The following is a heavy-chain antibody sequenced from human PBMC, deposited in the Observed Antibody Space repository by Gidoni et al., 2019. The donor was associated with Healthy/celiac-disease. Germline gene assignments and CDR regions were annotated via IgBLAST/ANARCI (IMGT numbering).Heavy chain of an antibody. J-gene: IGHJ3*02. Sequence: EVQLVESGGGLVQPGGSLRLSCAASGFTVSSNYMSWVRQAPGKGLECVSVIYSGGSTYYTDSVKGRFIISRDNSKNTLSLQMNSLRAEDTAVYYCARTYCSGGSCYPWDAFDIWGQGTMVTVSS. D-gene: IGHD2-15*01. V-gene: IGHV3-66*01. CDR1: GFTVSSNY. CDR3: ARTYCSGGSCYPWDAFDI. CDR2: IYSGGST.